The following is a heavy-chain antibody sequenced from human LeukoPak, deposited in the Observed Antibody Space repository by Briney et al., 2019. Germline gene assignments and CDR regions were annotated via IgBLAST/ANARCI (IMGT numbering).Heavy chain of an antibody. CDR2: IYTSGST. D-gene: IGHD6-6*01. CDR3: ARDDDGPRTVAARGYYMDV. Sequence: SETLSLTYTVSGGSISSYYWSWIRQPAGKGLEWIGRIYTSGSTNYNPSLKSRVTMSVDTSKNQFSLKLSSVTAADTAVYYCARDDDGPRTVAARGYYMDVWGKGTTVTVSS. V-gene: IGHV4-4*07. CDR1: GGSISSYY. J-gene: IGHJ6*03.